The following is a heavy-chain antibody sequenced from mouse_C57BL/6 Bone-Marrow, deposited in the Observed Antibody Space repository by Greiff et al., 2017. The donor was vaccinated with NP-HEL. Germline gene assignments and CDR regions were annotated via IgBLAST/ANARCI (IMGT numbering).Heavy chain of an antibody. V-gene: IGHV1-69*01. CDR3: ARPGPLAAY. CDR2: IDPSDSYT. D-gene: IGHD4-1*01. Sequence: QVQLQQPGAELVMPGASVKLSCKASGYTFTSYWMHWVKQRPGQGLEWIGEIDPSDSYTNYNQKFKGKATLTADKSSSTAYMELRSLTSEDSAVYFCARPGPLAAYWGQGTLVTVSA. J-gene: IGHJ3*01. CDR1: GYTFTSYW.